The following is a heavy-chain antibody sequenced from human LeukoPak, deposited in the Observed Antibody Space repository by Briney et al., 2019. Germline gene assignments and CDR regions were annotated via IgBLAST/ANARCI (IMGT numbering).Heavy chain of an antibody. J-gene: IGHJ4*02. Sequence: GGSLRLSCAASGFTFSSYAMHWVRQAPGKGLEWVAVISYDGSNKYYADSVKGRFTISRGNSKNTLYLQMNSLRAEDTAVYYCARDGDVNYYFDYWGQGTLVTVSS. D-gene: IGHD1-20*01. V-gene: IGHV3-30*04. CDR1: GFTFSSYA. CDR3: ARDGDVNYYFDY. CDR2: ISYDGSNK.